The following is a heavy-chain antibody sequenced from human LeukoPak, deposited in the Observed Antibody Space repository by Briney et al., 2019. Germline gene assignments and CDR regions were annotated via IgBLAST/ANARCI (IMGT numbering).Heavy chain of an antibody. J-gene: IGHJ4*02. V-gene: IGHV3-73*01. CDR3: TRGYCTFARCYSNAN. CDR2: IARRADTYAT. CDR1: DFTFRDSA. Sequence: AGGSLRLSCAASDFTFRDSAIHWVRQASGKGLEWVGRIARRADTYATAYAPSVEGRFTISRDNSRNTAYLQMSSLKTDDTAVDLCTRGYCTFARCYSNANWGQGTLVTVSS. D-gene: IGHD2-15*01.